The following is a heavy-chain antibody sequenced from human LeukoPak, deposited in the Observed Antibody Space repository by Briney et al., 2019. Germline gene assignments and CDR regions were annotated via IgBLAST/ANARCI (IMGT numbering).Heavy chain of an antibody. V-gene: IGHV1-8*03. D-gene: IGHD4-17*01. J-gene: IGHJ2*01. CDR2: MNPNSGNT. Sequence: ASVKVSCKASGYTFTSYDINWVRQATGQGLEWMGWMNPNSGNTGYAQKFQGRVTITRNTSISTAYMELSSLRSEDTAVYYCAIPRDGTTSYYWYFDLWGRGTLVTVSS. CDR1: GYTFTSYD. CDR3: AIPRDGTTSYYWYFDL.